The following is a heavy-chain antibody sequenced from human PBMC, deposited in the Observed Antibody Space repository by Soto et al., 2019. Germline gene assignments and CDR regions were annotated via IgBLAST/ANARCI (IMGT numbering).Heavy chain of an antibody. CDR2: ISFDGSNE. D-gene: IGHD2-21*01. Sequence: PGGSVRLSCAASGFTFSDYAMHWVRQAPGKGLEWVAIISFDGSNEHYADSVQGRFTISRDNSENTLYLQMNSLRADDTAVYCCARPAAMVIFYSGMDVWGQGTTVTVSS. CDR3: ARPAAMVIFYSGMDV. J-gene: IGHJ6*02. V-gene: IGHV3-30-3*01. CDR1: GFTFSDYA.